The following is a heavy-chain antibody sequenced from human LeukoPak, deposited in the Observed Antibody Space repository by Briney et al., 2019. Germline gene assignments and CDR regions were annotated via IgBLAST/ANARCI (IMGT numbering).Heavy chain of an antibody. D-gene: IGHD6-19*01. V-gene: IGHV3-23*01. CDR1: GVTITDDA. CDR2: ISVSSDTK. Sequence: TRGCLRPSCAVSGVTITDDAMSGVRQVPGKGLEWVSAISVSSDTKYYADSVKGRFIISRDNSRNTLYLQINSLRAEDTALYYCAQWYSSGWYPYWGQGTLVTVSS. CDR3: AQWYSSGWYPY. J-gene: IGHJ4*02.